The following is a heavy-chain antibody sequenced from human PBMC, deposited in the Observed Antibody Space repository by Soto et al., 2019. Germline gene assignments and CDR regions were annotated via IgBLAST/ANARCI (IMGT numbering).Heavy chain of an antibody. CDR1: GGSIISTFYY. J-gene: IGHJ5*02. CDR3: ARRPDFRDHGWFDP. V-gene: IGHV4-39*01. CDR2: IHYSGET. D-gene: IGHD4-17*01. Sequence: ETLSLTCTVSGGSIISTFYYWGWLRQPPGRGLEWIANIHYSGETHYSPSLKSRVAISVDTSKSQFSLTLNSVTAADTAVYYCARRPDFRDHGWFDPWGQGILVTSPQ.